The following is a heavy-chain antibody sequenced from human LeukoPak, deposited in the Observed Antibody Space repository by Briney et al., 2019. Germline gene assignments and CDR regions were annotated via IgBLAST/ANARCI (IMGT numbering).Heavy chain of an antibody. CDR1: GFTFNTYA. CDR2: IRGSGGST. CDR3: AKDPRYFDWLLGLNWFDP. V-gene: IGHV3-23*01. J-gene: IGHJ5*02. D-gene: IGHD3-9*01. Sequence: GGSLRLSCEASGFTFNTYAMNWARQAPGEGLEWVSVIRGSGGSTYYADSVKGRYTISRDNSENTLYLQMNSLRAEDTAVYDCAKDPRYFDWLLGLNWFDPGGRGPLVTVSS.